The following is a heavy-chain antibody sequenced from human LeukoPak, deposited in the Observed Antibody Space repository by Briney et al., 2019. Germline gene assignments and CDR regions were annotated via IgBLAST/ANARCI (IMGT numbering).Heavy chain of an antibody. CDR2: TSSSGYTI. CDR1: GFTFSSYE. V-gene: IGHV3-48*03. Sequence: GGSLRLSCAASGFTFSSYEMNWVRQAPGKGLEWVSYTSSSGYTIYYADSVRGRFTISRDNSNNTLFLQMNGLRAEDTAVYYCAKAGFYYGSGNMSPLGIGYFTMDVWGQGTTVTVSS. D-gene: IGHD3-10*01. CDR3: AKAGFYYGSGNMSPLGIGYFTMDV. J-gene: IGHJ6*02.